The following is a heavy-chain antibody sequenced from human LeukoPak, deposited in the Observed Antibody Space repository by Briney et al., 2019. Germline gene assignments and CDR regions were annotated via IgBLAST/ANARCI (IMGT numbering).Heavy chain of an antibody. CDR2: ISNSGDST. D-gene: IGHD6-6*01. CDR1: GLTSSSYA. V-gene: IGHV3-23*01. J-gene: IGHJ4*02. Sequence: PRRSLRPSCAPSGLTSSSYATSWVRQAPGKGLEWVSAISNSGDSTYYADSVKGRFTISRDNSKNTLYLQMNSLRAEDTAVYYCAKRVPYSSSSVYFDYWGQGTLVTVSS. CDR3: AKRVPYSSSSVYFDY.